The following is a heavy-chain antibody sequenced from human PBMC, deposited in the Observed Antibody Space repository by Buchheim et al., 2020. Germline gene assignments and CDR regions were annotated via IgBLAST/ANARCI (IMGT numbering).Heavy chain of an antibody. CDR1: GFTFSSYW. D-gene: IGHD3-10*01. Sequence: EVQLVESGGGLVQPGGSLRLSCAASGFTFSSYWMHWVRQAPGKGLVWVSRINSDGSSTSYADSVKGRFTISRDKAKNTLYLQMNSLRAEDTAVYYCASTYYGSGSYSLSGMDVWGQGTT. CDR2: INSDGSST. V-gene: IGHV3-74*01. J-gene: IGHJ6*02. CDR3: ASTYYGSGSYSLSGMDV.